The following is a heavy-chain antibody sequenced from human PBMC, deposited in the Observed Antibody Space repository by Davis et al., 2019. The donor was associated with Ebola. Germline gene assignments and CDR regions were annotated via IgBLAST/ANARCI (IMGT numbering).Heavy chain of an antibody. CDR1: GGSISSSSYY. D-gene: IGHD5-24*01. Sequence: SETLSLTCTVSGGSISSSSYYWGWIRQPPGKGLEWIGSIYYSGSTYYNPSLKSRVTISVDTSKNQFSLKLSSVTAADTAVYYCARDGYNYSYFDYWGQGILVTVSS. V-gene: IGHV4-39*02. CDR2: IYYSGST. J-gene: IGHJ4*02. CDR3: ARDGYNYSYFDY.